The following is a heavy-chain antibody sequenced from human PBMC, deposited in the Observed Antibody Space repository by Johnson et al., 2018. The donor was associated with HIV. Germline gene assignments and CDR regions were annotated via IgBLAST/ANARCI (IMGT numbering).Heavy chain of an antibody. V-gene: IGHV3-53*01. CDR3: ARDFNSGSPDGAFDI. J-gene: IGHJ3*02. CDR1: GFTVSSNY. D-gene: IGHD4-23*01. CDR2: ISGSGGST. Sequence: VQLVESGGGLIQPGGSLRLSCAASGFTVSSNYMSWVRQPPGKGLEWVSVISGSGGSTYYADFVKDRFIISRDNSKNTLYLQMNSLRAEDTALYYCARDFNSGSPDGAFDIWGQGTMVTVSS.